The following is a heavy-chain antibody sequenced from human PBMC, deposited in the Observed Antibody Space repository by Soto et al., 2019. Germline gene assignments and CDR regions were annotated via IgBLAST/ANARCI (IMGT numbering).Heavy chain of an antibody. V-gene: IGHV4-59*01. CDR3: ARALSSGRSDDYGELQPGAHFDY. D-gene: IGHD4-17*01. CDR1: GGSISSYY. CDR2: IYYSGST. J-gene: IGHJ4*02. Sequence: QVQLQESGPGLVKPSETLSLTCTVSGGSISSYYWSWIRQPPGKGLEWIGYIYYSGSTNYNPSLKSRVTISVDTSKNQFSLKLSSVTAADTAVYYCARALSSGRSDDYGELQPGAHFDYWGQGTLVTVSS.